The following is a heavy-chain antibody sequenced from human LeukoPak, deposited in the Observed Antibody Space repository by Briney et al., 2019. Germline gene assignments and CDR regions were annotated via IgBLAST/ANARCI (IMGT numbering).Heavy chain of an antibody. J-gene: IGHJ4*02. Sequence: ASVKVSCKASGYTFTDYYIHWVRQAPGQGLEWMGWVNPNSGDTYYAQKFQGRVTMTRDTSISTAYLELSRLRSDDTAVYYCARGRRILVGDTNAGDFFDYWGQGTLVTVSS. CDR2: VNPNSGDT. V-gene: IGHV1-2*02. CDR1: GYTFTDYY. D-gene: IGHD1-26*01. CDR3: ARGRRILVGDTNAGDFFDY.